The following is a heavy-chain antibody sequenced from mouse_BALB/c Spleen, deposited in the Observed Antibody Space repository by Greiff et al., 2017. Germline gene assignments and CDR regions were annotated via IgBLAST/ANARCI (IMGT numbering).Heavy chain of an antibody. Sequence: QVQLQQSGPELVKPGASVRISCKASGYTFTSYYIHWVKQRPGQGLEWIGWIYPGNVNTKYNEKFKGKATLTADKSSSTAYMQLSSLASEDSAVYYCASVHYYGYNYWGQGTTLTVSS. V-gene: IGHV1S56*01. D-gene: IGHD1-2*01. CDR1: GYTFTSYY. J-gene: IGHJ2*01. CDR2: IYPGNVNT. CDR3: ASVHYYGYNY.